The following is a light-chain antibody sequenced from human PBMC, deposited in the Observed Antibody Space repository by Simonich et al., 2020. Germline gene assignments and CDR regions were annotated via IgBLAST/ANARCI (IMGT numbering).Light chain of an antibody. Sequence: QLVLTQSPSASASLGASVKLTCTLSSGPSSYAIAWHQPQPEKGPRYLMKLNSDGSPSKGDGIPDRFSGSSSGAERYLTISSLQSEDEADYYCQTWGTGINWVFGGGTKLTVL. V-gene: IGLV4-69*01. J-gene: IGLJ3*02. CDR1: SGPSSYA. CDR2: LNSDGSP. CDR3: QTWGTGINWV.